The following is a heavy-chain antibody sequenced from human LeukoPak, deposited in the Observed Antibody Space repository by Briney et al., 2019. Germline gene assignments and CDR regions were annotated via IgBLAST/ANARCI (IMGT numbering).Heavy chain of an antibody. Sequence: GGSLRLSCAASGFTFSDFDIHWVRHTPGEGLEWVSRICSAVEVAYLDSVRGRFCFSRANAETSLYLQMNSIRPGDTAIYYCARQTWKGHFYYLDVWGQGTTVTVSS. CDR3: ARQTWKGHFYYLDV. D-gene: IGHD1-1*01. J-gene: IGHJ6*03. CDR1: GFTFSDFD. V-gene: IGHV3-13*01. CDR2: ICSAVEV.